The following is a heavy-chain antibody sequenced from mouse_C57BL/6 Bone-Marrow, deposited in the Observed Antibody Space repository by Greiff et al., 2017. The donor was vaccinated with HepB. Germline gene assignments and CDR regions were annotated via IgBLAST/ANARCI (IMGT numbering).Heavy chain of an antibody. Sequence: QVQLQQPGAELVKPGASVKLSCKASGYTFTSYWMQWVKQRPGQGLEWIGEIDPSDSYTNYNQKFKGKATLTVDTSSSTAYMQLSSLTSEDSAVYYCAREAPGFAYWGQGTLVTVSA. CDR3: AREAPGFAY. V-gene: IGHV1-50*01. J-gene: IGHJ3*01. CDR2: IDPSDSYT. CDR1: GYTFTSYW.